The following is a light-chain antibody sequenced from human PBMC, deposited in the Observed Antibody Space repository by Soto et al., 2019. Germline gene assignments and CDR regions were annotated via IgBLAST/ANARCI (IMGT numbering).Light chain of an antibody. CDR2: KTS. Sequence: GDRVTITCRASRSISTWLAWYQQKPGKAPKLLIYKTSTLESGVPSRFSGSGSGTEFTLTISSLQPDDFATYYCQHYNTYSQTFGQGTKVDIK. CDR3: QHYNTYSQT. J-gene: IGKJ1*01. CDR1: RSISTW. V-gene: IGKV1-5*03.